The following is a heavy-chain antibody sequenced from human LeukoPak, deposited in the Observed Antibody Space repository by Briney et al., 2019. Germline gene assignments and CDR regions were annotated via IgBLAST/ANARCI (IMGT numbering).Heavy chain of an antibody. J-gene: IGHJ4*02. CDR1: GGSISGYY. V-gene: IGHV4-4*08. CDR3: AGNDYGNYDFDY. Sequence: SETLSLTCTVSGGSISGYYWNWIRQPPGKGLEWIGHIYSSGYSSYNPSLKSRVTMSVDTSKNHFSLKVTSVTAADTAMYYCAGNDYGNYDFDYWGEGALVSVSS. CDR2: IYSSGYS. D-gene: IGHD4-11*01.